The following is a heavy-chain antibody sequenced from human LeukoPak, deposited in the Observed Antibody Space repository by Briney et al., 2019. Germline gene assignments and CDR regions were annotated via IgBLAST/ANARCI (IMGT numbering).Heavy chain of an antibody. J-gene: IGHJ4*02. D-gene: IGHD3-3*01. V-gene: IGHV3-30-3*02. CDR3: AKHLRFLEWFFDY. CDR1: GFTFSSYS. CDR2: ISNDGSNK. Sequence: GGSLRLSCAASGFTFSSYSMQWVRQAPGKGLEWAAVISNDGSNKYYADSVRGRFTISRDNSKNTLYLQMNSLRGEDTAIYYCAKHLRFLEWFFDYWGQGSLVTVSS.